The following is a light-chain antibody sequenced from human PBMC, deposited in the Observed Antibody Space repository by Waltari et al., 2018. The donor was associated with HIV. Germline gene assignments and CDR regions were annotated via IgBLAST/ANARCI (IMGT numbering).Light chain of an antibody. Sequence: QSALTQPASVSGSPGQSITISCTGTRSDIENYILFSWYKQHPGNPPKLMFYEVTKRPSGISDRFSASKSGNTASLTISGLQPEDEADYYCCSYSMSSAFWVFGGGTKLTVL. CDR1: RSDIENYIL. V-gene: IGLV2-23*02. CDR2: EVT. J-gene: IGLJ3*02. CDR3: CSYSMSSAFWV.